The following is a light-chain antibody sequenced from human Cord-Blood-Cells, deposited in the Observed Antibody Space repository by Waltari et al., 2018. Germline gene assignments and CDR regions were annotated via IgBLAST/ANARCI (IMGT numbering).Light chain of an antibody. J-gene: IGLJ3*02. CDR2: RNN. CDR1: SSNIGRNY. Sequence: QSVLTQPPSASGTPGPRVTISCSGSSSNIGRNYVYWYQQRPGTAPKLLIYRNNQRPAGGPDRVSGPKSGPSASLAIIGRRSGDEADDYCASWDDSLSGRVFGGGTKLTVL. CDR3: ASWDDSLSGRV. V-gene: IGLV1-47*01.